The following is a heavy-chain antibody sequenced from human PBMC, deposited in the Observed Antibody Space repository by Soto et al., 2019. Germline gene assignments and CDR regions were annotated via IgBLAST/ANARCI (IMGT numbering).Heavy chain of an antibody. CDR3: ARGLTGTYYYGSGSYYLGAFDI. CDR1: GYTFTSYP. V-gene: IGHV1-3*01. D-gene: IGHD3-10*01. Sequence: QVPLVQSGAEVKKPGASVKVSCKASGYTFTSYPMHWVRQAPGQRLEWMGWINAGNGNTKYSQKFQGRVTITRDTSASTAYMELSSLRSEDTAVYYCARGLTGTYYYGSGSYYLGAFDIWGQGTMVTVSS. CDR2: INAGNGNT. J-gene: IGHJ3*02.